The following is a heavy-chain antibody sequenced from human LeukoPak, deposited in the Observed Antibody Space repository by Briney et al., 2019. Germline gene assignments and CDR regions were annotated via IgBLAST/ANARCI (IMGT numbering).Heavy chain of an antibody. D-gene: IGHD1-26*01. CDR1: GFTFSSYA. CDR3: AKGTLWELPLAPFDY. CDR2: ISGSGGST. J-gene: IGHJ4*02. Sequence: GGSLRLSCAASGFTFSSYAMSRVRQAPGKGLEWVSAISGSGGSTYYADSVEGRFTISRDNSKNTLYLQMNSLRAEDTAVYYCAKGTLWELPLAPFDYWGQGTLVTVSS. V-gene: IGHV3-23*01.